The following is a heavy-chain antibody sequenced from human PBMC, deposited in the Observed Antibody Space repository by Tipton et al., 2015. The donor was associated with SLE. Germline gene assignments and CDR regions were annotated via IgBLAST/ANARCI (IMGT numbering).Heavy chain of an antibody. J-gene: IGHJ4*02. CDR2: ISYDGSNK. D-gene: IGHD2-15*01. Sequence: RSLRLSCAASRFTFSIYAMLWVRQAPGKGLEWVAVISYDGSNKYYADSVKGRFTISRDNSKNTLYLQMNSLRAEDTAVYYCAASLVDYFDYWGQGTLVTVSS. CDR3: AASLVDYFDY. V-gene: IGHV3-30*04. CDR1: RFTFSIYA.